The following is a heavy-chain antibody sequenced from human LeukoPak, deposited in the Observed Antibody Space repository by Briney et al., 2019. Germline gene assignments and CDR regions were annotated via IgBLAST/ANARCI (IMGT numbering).Heavy chain of an antibody. D-gene: IGHD4-11*01. CDR1: GDSFTSHW. Sequence: GESLKISCKVSGDSFTSHWISWVRKMPGKGLEWMGRIDPSGSYTNYSPSFQGHVTISDDKSISTAYLQWSSLKASDTAMYYCARHYSNDAMDVWGQGTTVTVSS. CDR3: ARHYSNDAMDV. J-gene: IGHJ6*02. CDR2: IDPSGSYT. V-gene: IGHV5-10-1*01.